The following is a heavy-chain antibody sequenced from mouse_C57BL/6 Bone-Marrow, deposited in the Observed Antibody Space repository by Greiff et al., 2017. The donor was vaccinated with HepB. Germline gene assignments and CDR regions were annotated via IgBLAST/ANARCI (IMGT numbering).Heavy chain of an antibody. CDR2: INPNNGGT. J-gene: IGHJ3*01. V-gene: IGHV1-26*01. CDR3: ARVGLGAWFAY. D-gene: IGHD2-4*01. CDR1: GYTFTDYY. Sequence: EVQLQQSGPELVKPGASVKISCKASGYTFTDYYMNWVKQSHGKSLEWIGDINPNNGGTSYNQKFKGKATFTVDKSSSTAYMELRSLTSEDSAVYYCARVGLGAWFAYWGQGTLVTVSA.